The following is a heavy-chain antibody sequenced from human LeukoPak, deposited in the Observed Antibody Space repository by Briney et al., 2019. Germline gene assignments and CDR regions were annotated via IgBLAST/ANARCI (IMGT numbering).Heavy chain of an antibody. CDR3: AKDSLRYSSSWYVPNFDY. CDR1: GFTVSSTY. J-gene: IGHJ4*02. CDR2: IKQDGSEK. V-gene: IGHV3-7*01. D-gene: IGHD6-13*01. Sequence: GGSLRLSCAASGFTVSSTYMSWVRQAPGKGLEWVANIKQDGSEKYYVDSVKGRFTISRDNAKNSLYLQMNSLRAEDTAVYYCAKDSLRYSSSWYVPNFDYWGQGTLVTVSS.